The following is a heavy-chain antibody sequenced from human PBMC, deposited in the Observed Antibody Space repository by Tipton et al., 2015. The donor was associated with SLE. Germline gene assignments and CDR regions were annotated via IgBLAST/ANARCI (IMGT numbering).Heavy chain of an antibody. J-gene: IGHJ4*02. CDR3: VRDGEYRKIDDY. CDR1: GFTFSTYS. D-gene: IGHD3-10*01. CDR2: ISYGGGFI. Sequence: SLRLSCAASGFTFSTYSMNWVRQAPGKGLEWVSYISYGGGFIYYADSVKGRFTISRDDAKNSLYLQMNSLRAEDTATYYCVRDGEYRKIDDYWGQGTLVTVSS. V-gene: IGHV3-48*01.